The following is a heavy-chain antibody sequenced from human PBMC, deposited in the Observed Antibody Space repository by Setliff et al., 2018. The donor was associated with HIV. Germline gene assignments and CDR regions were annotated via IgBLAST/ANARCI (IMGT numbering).Heavy chain of an antibody. CDR1: GGSISSSSYY. Sequence: SETLSLTCTVSGGSISSSSYYWGWIRQPPGKGLEWIGSIYYSGSTYYNPSLKSRVTISVDTSKNQFSLKLSSVTAADTAVYYCASLIVVVVAVDYWGQGTLVTVSS. V-gene: IGHV4-39*01. J-gene: IGHJ4*02. D-gene: IGHD2-15*01. CDR2: IYYSGST. CDR3: ASLIVVVVAVDY.